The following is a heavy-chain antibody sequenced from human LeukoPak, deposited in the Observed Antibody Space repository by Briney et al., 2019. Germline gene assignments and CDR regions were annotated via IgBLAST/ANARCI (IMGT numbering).Heavy chain of an antibody. D-gene: IGHD4-17*01. CDR2: INHSGST. CDR3: ASLSPDYGAAYWYFDL. Sequence: SETLSLTCAVYGGSFSGYYWSWIRQPPGKGLGWIGEINHSGSTNYNPSLKSRVTISVDTSKNQFSLKLSSVTAADTAVYYCASLSPDYGAAYWYFDLWGRGTLVTVSS. V-gene: IGHV4-34*01. J-gene: IGHJ2*01. CDR1: GGSFSGYY.